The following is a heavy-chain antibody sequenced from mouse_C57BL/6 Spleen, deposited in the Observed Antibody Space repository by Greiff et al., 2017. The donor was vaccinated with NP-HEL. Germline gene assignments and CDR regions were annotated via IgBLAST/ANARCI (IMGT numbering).Heavy chain of an antibody. CDR2: IRHKANGYTT. D-gene: IGHD1-1*01. CDR1: GFTFTDYY. CDR3: ARRDYGIREYFDV. V-gene: IGHV7-3*01. Sequence: EVKVVESGGGLVQPGGSLSLSCAASGFTFTDYYMSWVRQPPGKALEWLGFIRHKANGYTTEYSASVKGRFTISSDQSQSILYLQMNALRAEDSATYDCARRDYGIREYFDVWGTGTTVTVSS. J-gene: IGHJ1*03.